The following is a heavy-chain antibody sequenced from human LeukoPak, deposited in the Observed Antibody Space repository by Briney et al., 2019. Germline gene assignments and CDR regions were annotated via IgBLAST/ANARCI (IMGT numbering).Heavy chain of an antibody. V-gene: IGHV3-21*01. CDR1: GFTFSSYS. D-gene: IGHD6-13*01. J-gene: IGHJ4*02. CDR2: ISSSSSYI. Sequence: GGFLRLSCAASGFTFSSYSINWVRQAPGKGLEWVSSISSSSSYIYYADSVKGRFTISRDNAKNSLYLQMNSLRAEDTAVYYCARDPGIAAAGNFWGQGTLVTVSS. CDR3: ARDPGIAAAGNF.